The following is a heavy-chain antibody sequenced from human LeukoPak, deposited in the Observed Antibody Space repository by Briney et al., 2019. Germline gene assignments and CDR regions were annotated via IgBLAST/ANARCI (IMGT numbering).Heavy chain of an antibody. D-gene: IGHD1-26*01. CDR2: IYYSGST. CDR3: AREQVGATKNNWFDP. CDR1: GGSISSYY. J-gene: IGHJ5*02. Sequence: PSETLSLTCTVSGGSISSYYWSWIRQPPGKGLEWIGYIYYSGSTNYNPSLKSRVTISVDTSKNQFSLKLSSVTAADTAVYYCAREQVGATKNNWFDPWGQGTLVTVSS. V-gene: IGHV4-59*01.